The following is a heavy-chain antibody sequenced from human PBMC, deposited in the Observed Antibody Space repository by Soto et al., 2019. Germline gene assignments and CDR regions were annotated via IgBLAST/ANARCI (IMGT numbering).Heavy chain of an antibody. CDR1: GCTFSSYG. CDR2: ISYDGSNK. Sequence: XGTLILSCSAAGCTFSSYGMHWVRQAPGKGLDWVAVISYDGSNKYYADSVKGRFTISRDNSKNTLYLQMNSLRAEDTAVYYCAKDALGVTMVRGVIRYFDYWRQGALVTVSS. J-gene: IGHJ4*02. V-gene: IGHV3-30*18. D-gene: IGHD3-10*01. CDR3: AKDALGVTMVRGVIRYFDY.